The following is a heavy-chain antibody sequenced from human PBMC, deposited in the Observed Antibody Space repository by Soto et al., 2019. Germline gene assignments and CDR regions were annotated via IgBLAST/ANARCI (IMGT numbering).Heavy chain of an antibody. V-gene: IGHV3-74*01. J-gene: IGHJ4*02. CDR1: GFTFSTYW. Sequence: GGSLRLSCAASGFTFSTYWMNWVRQTPGKGLMWVSRISPDGSNRGYADSVEGRFTVSRDNAKNTLYLQMHSLRAEDTAMYYCARESEDLTSNFDYWGQGTLVTVSS. CDR3: ARESEDLTSNFDY. CDR2: ISPDGSNR.